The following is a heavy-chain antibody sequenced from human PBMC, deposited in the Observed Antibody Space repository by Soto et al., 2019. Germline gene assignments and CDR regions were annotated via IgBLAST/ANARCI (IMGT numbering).Heavy chain of an antibody. V-gene: IGHV1-69*01. Sequence: QVELVQSGAEVKKPGSSVKVSCQASEDTFRSYSISWVRQAPGQGLEWMGGIIPIFDITNYAQKFQGRVTITADESTSTAYMELSSLGSDDTAVYYCARPDEGGYSSNHHYYYALDVWGQGTTVTV. CDR1: EDTFRSYS. CDR2: IIPIFDIT. J-gene: IGHJ6*02. CDR3: ARPDEGGYSSNHHYYYALDV. D-gene: IGHD3-22*01.